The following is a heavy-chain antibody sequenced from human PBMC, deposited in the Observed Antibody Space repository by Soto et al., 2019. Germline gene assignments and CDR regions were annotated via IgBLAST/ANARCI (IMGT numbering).Heavy chain of an antibody. CDR3: ARDLGSGNGFGP. CDR1: GGSISSGGYY. Sequence: QVQLQESGPGLVKPSQTLSLTCTVSGGSISSGGYYWSWIRQHPGKGLAWIGYIYYSGSTYYNPSLKSRVTLSVYASKNLCSLKLSSVTAADTAVYYCARDLGSGNGFGPWGQGTLVTVSS. J-gene: IGHJ5*02. CDR2: IYYSGST. D-gene: IGHD3-10*01. V-gene: IGHV4-31*03.